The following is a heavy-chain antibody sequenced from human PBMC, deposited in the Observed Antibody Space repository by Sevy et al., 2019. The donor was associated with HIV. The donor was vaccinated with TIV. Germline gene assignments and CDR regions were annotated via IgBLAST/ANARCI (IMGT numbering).Heavy chain of an antibody. J-gene: IGHJ4*02. CDR1: GFTFSTHW. V-gene: IGHV3-7*03. Sequence: GGSLRLSCVASGFTFSTHWMSWVRQGPGRGLEWVANIKEDGSEKYYVDSVKGRFTISRDNAKNSLFLQMNSLRAEDTAVYYCAKDVYWGQGTLVTVSS. CDR2: IKEDGSEK. CDR3: AKDVY.